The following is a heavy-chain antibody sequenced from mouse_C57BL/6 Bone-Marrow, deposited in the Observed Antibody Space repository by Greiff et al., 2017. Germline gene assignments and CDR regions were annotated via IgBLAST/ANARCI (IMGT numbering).Heavy chain of an antibody. CDR2: ISYDGSN. V-gene: IGHV3-6*01. Sequence: EVKLVESGPGLVKPSQSLSLTCSVTGYSITSGYYWNWIRQFPGNKLEWMGYISYDGSNNYNPSLKNRISITRDTSKNQFFLKLNSVTTEDTATYYCARAADGYYLAWFAYWGQGTLVTVSA. CDR1: GYSITSGYY. D-gene: IGHD2-3*01. J-gene: IGHJ3*01. CDR3: ARAADGYYLAWFAY.